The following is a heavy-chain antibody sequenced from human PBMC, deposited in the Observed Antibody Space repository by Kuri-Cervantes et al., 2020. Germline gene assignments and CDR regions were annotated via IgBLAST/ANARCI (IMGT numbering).Heavy chain of an antibody. D-gene: IGHD3-22*01. J-gene: IGHJ4*02. CDR1: GFTFSSYG. Sequence: GESLKISCAASGFTFSSYGMHWVRQAPGKGLEWVAVISYDGSNKYYADSVKGRFTISRDNSKNTLYLQMNSLRAEDTAVYYCARDPSYYDSSGHFDYWGQGTLVTVSS. V-gene: IGHV3-30*03. CDR2: ISYDGSNK. CDR3: ARDPSYYDSSGHFDY.